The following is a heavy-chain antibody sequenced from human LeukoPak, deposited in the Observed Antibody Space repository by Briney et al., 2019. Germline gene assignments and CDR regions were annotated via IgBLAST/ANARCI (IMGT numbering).Heavy chain of an antibody. Sequence: PGGSLRLSCAASGFTFSSYAMSWVRQAPGKGLEWFSAISGSGGSTYYADSVKGRFTISRDNSKNTLYLQMNSLRAEDTAVYYCAKAPVLDDSSGYAFDIWGQGTMVTVSS. CDR2: ISGSGGST. CDR3: AKAPVLDDSSGYAFDI. CDR1: GFTFSSYA. V-gene: IGHV3-23*01. J-gene: IGHJ3*02. D-gene: IGHD3-22*01.